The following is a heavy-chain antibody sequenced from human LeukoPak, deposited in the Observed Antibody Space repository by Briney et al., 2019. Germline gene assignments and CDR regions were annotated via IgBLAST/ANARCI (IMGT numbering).Heavy chain of an antibody. D-gene: IGHD5-24*01. J-gene: IGHJ4*02. CDR2: IYYSGST. V-gene: IGHV4-31*03. CDR3: ARDEEGGDGYNYFDY. Sequence: SETLSLTCTVSGGSISSGGYYWSWIRQHPGRGLEWIGSIYYSGSTYYNPSLKSRVTISVDTSKNQFSLKLSSVTAADTAVYYCARDEEGGDGYNYFDYWGQGTLVTVSS. CDR1: GGSISSGGYY.